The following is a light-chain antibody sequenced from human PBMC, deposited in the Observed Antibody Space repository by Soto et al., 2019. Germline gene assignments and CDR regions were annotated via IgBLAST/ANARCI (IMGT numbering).Light chain of an antibody. V-gene: IGLV2-23*01. CDR3: CLYAGSSSWV. CDR1: SSDIGSYNL. J-gene: IGLJ3*02. Sequence: QSALTQPASVSGSPGQSITISCTGTSSDIGSYNLVSWYQQHPGKAPKFMIYEGSKRPSGVSNRFSGSKSGNTASLTISGLQAEDEADYYCCLYAGSSSWVFGGGTKLIVL. CDR2: EGS.